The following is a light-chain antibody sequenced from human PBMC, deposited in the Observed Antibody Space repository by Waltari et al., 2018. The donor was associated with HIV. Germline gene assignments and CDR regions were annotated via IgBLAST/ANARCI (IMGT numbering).Light chain of an antibody. Sequence: ESVLTQSPGTRSSAPGARATLSCRASQSVSRIYLAWYLQNPGQAPRHPIYGASNRATGVPDRFSGSGSGTDFTLIISRLEPEDFAVYYCQHYGGSAICTFGQGTKLEIK. CDR3: QHYGGSAICT. J-gene: IGKJ2*02. V-gene: IGKV3-20*01. CDR1: QSVSRIY. CDR2: GAS.